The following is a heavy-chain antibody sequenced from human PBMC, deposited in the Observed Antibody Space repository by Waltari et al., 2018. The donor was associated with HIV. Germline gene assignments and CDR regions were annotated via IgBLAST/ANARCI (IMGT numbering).Heavy chain of an antibody. Sequence: QVQLVQSGAEVKKPGASVKVSCKASGYTFTGYYMHWVRQAPGQGLEWMGWVNPNSGGTNYAHKCQGRVTMTRDTSISTAYMELSRLRSDDTAVYYCARGGYYDSSGHDWYFDLWGRGTLVTVSS. CDR3: ARGGYYDSSGHDWYFDL. D-gene: IGHD3-22*01. CDR1: GYTFTGYY. V-gene: IGHV1-2*07. J-gene: IGHJ2*01. CDR2: VNPNSGGT.